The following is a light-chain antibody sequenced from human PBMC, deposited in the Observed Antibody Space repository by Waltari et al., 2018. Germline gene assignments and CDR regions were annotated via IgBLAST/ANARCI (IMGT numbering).Light chain of an antibody. Sequence: QSALTQPASVSGSPGQSITISCTGTSSDVGFYNYVSWYQQHPGNAPKLMIYDVSGRPSGGSNRFAGSKSGNTASLTISGLQAEDEADYYCNSYAGSSSWVFGGGTKLTVL. J-gene: IGLJ3*02. CDR3: NSYAGSSSWV. CDR2: DVS. CDR1: SSDVGFYNY. V-gene: IGLV2-14*01.